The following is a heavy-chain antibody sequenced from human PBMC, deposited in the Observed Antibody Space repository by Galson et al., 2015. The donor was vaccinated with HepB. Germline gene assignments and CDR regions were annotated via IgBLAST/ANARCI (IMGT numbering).Heavy chain of an antibody. Sequence: SLRLSCAASGFIFSDYWMNWVRQAPGKEPEWVANIKQDGSERYYVDSVKGRFTISRDNAKNSLFLQMDSLRAEDTAMYYCVRDPAFSFDYWGQGTLVSVSS. CDR2: IKQDGSER. D-gene: IGHD2/OR15-2a*01. CDR1: GFIFSDYW. CDR3: VRDPAFSFDY. J-gene: IGHJ4*02. V-gene: IGHV3-7*01.